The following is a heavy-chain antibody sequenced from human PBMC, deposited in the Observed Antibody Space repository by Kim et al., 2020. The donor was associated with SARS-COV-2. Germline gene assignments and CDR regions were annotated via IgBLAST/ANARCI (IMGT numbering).Heavy chain of an antibody. CDR3: EREGYYGSGMDY. V-gene: IGHV4-31*03. CDR2: IYYSGST. J-gene: IGHJ4*02. D-gene: IGHD3-10*01. Sequence: SETLSLTCTVSGGSISSGGYYWSWIRQHPGKGLEWIGYIYYSGSTYYNPSLKSRVTISVDTSKNQFSLKLSSVTAADTAVYYCEREGYYGSGMDYWGQGTLVTVSS. CDR1: GGSISSGGYY.